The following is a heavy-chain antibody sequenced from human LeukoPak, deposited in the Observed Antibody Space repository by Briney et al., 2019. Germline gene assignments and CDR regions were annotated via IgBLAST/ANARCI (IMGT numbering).Heavy chain of an antibody. CDR2: IIPIFGTA. V-gene: IGHV1-69*13. Sequence: GASVKVSCKASGGTFISYAISWVRQAPGQGLEWMGGIIPIFGTANYAQKFQGRVTITADESTSTAYMELSSLRSDDTAVYYCARDSCSSTSCYTGAGWFDPWGQGTLVTVSS. J-gene: IGHJ5*02. CDR1: GGTFISYA. D-gene: IGHD2-2*02. CDR3: ARDSCSSTSCYTGAGWFDP.